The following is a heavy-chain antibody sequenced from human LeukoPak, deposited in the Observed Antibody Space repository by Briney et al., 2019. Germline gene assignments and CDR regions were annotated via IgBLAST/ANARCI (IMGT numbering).Heavy chain of an antibody. Sequence: ASVKISCKVSGYTFTDYYVHWVQQAPGKGLEWMGLVDPEDGETIYAEKFQGRVTITADTSTDTAYMELSSLRSEDTAVYYCAIGLGYYDSSGYYYENFDYWGQGTLVTVSS. CDR1: GYTFTDYY. V-gene: IGHV1-69-2*01. CDR2: VDPEDGET. D-gene: IGHD3-22*01. J-gene: IGHJ4*02. CDR3: AIGLGYYDSSGYYYENFDY.